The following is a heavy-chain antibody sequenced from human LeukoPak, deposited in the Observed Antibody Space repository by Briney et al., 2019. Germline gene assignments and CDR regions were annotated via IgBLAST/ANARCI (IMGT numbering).Heavy chain of an antibody. Sequence: GGSLRLSCAASGFTFSIYSMNWVRQAPGKGLEWVSNIRSSSNTIYYADSVKGRFTISRDNPKNSLSLQLNSLRDEDTAVYSCAKVIRGGYGMDVWGQGTTVTVSS. CDR1: GFTFSIYS. CDR3: AKVIRGGYGMDV. D-gene: IGHD3-10*01. J-gene: IGHJ6*02. CDR2: IRSSSNTI. V-gene: IGHV3-48*02.